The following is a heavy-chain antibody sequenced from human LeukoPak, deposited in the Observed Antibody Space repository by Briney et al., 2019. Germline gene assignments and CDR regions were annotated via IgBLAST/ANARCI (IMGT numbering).Heavy chain of an antibody. J-gene: IGHJ4*02. D-gene: IGHD1-1*01. CDR3: ARVSGRLERQSDLDF. CDR2: IDPSSYYI. CDR1: GFTFSSYS. V-gene: IGHV3-21*01. Sequence: AGGSLRLSCAASGFTFSSYSMNWVRQAPGKGLEWVSSIDPSSYYIYYGDSVKGRSAISRDNAKNSLYLQINSRRAEDTAVYYCARVSGRLERQSDLDFWGQGTLVTVSS.